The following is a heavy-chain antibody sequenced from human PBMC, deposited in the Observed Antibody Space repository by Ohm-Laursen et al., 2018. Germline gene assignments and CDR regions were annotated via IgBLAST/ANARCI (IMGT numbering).Heavy chain of an antibody. Sequence: GSLRLSCTASGFTFSSSWMSWVRQAPGKGLEWVAYIKHDGSKDFYVDSVRGRFTISRDNAKNSLYLQMNSLGADDTAVYYCTRPLRSASGFSWGQGTLVTVSS. J-gene: IGHJ5*02. V-gene: IGHV3-7*01. D-gene: IGHD4/OR15-4a*01. CDR2: IKHDGSKD. CDR3: TRPLRSASGFS. CDR1: GFTFSSSW.